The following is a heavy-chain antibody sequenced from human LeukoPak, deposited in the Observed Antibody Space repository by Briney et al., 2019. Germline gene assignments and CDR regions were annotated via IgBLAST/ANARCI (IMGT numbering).Heavy chain of an antibody. J-gene: IGHJ4*02. CDR1: GYTFTSYD. V-gene: IGHV1-46*01. D-gene: IGHD3-22*01. CDR2: INPSGGST. Sequence: GASVKVSCKASGYTFTSYDFNWVRQATGQRPEWMGIINPSGGSTIYAQKFQGRVTTTRDTSTSTVYMELSSLRSEDTAVYYCARDGALVVVTPSNVDYWGQGTLVTVSS. CDR3: ARDGALVVVTPSNVDY.